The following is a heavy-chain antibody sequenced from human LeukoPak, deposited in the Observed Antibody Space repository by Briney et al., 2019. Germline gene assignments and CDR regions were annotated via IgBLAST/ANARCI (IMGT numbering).Heavy chain of an antibody. Sequence: PGGSLGLSCAASGFTFSSYEMNWVRQAPGKGLEWVSYISSSGSTIYYADSVKGRFTISRDNAKNSLYLQMNSLRAEDTAVYYCAREGYGSPDYWGQGNLVTVSS. CDR1: GFTFSSYE. CDR3: AREGYGSPDY. J-gene: IGHJ4*02. V-gene: IGHV3-48*03. CDR2: ISSSGSTI. D-gene: IGHD3-10*01.